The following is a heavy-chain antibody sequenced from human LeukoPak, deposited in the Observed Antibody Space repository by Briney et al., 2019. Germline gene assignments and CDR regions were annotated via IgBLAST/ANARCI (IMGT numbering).Heavy chain of an antibody. Sequence: PSETLSLTCAVYGGSFSGYYWSWIRQPPGKGLEWIGEINHSGSTNHNPSLKSRVTISVDTSKNQFSLKLSSVTAADTAVYYCARGRGFFVVVVAATYGWFDPWGQGTLVTVSS. CDR1: GGSFSGYY. D-gene: IGHD2-15*01. CDR3: ARGRGFFVVVVAATYGWFDP. J-gene: IGHJ5*02. CDR2: INHSGST. V-gene: IGHV4-34*01.